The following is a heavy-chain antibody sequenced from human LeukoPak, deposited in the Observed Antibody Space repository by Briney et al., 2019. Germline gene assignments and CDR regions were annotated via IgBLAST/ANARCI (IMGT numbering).Heavy chain of an antibody. CDR3: ARGTEYYDSSGYYGADAFDI. D-gene: IGHD3-22*01. CDR1: GYTFTNYA. CDR2: INGGDGIT. Sequence: ASVKVSCKTSGYTFTNYAIHWVRQAPGQSLEWMGWINGGDGITKHSQRFQGRVTITRDTSASTAYMELSSLTSEDTALYYCARGTEYYDSSGYYGADAFDIWGQGTMVTVSS. J-gene: IGHJ3*02. V-gene: IGHV1-3*01.